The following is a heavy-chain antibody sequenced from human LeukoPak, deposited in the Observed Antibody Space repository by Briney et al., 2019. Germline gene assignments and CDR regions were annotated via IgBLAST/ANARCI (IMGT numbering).Heavy chain of an antibody. CDR2: VYTSGTT. Sequence: SETLSLTCTVSGGDINSYYWSWIRQPAGKGLEWIGRVYTSGTTTYNPSLKSRVAMSVDPSKNQFSLQLNSVTAADTAVYYCARVSGHYCSSTSCSSYLDYWGQGTLVTVSS. D-gene: IGHD2-2*01. J-gene: IGHJ4*02. CDR1: GGDINSYY. CDR3: ARVSGHYCSSTSCSSYLDY. V-gene: IGHV4-4*07.